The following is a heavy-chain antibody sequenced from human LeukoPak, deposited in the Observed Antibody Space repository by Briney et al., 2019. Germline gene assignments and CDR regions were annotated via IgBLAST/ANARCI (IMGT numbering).Heavy chain of an antibody. D-gene: IGHD1-26*01. CDR1: GGSISSSSYY. V-gene: IGHV4-39*01. CDR3: ATTTRIVGATL. Sequence: SETLSPTCTVSGGSISSSSYYWGWIRQPPGKGLEWIGSIYYSGSTYYNPSLKSRVTISVDTSKNQFSLKLSSVTAADTAVYYCATTTRIVGATLWGQGTLVTVSS. J-gene: IGHJ4*02. CDR2: IYYSGST.